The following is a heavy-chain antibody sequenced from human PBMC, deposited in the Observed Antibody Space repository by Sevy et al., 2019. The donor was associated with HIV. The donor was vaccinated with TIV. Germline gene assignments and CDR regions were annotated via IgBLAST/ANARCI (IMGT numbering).Heavy chain of an antibody. J-gene: IGHJ4*02. D-gene: IGHD6-19*01. V-gene: IGHV4-39*01. CDR2: IYYSGST. Sequence: SETLSLTCTVSGGSISSSSYYWGWIRQPPGKGLEWIGRIYYSGSTYYNPSLKSRVTISVDTSKNQFSLKLSSVTAADTAVYYCARHISGWYEGACDYWGQGTLVTVSS. CDR3: ARHISGWYEGACDY. CDR1: GGSISSSSYY.